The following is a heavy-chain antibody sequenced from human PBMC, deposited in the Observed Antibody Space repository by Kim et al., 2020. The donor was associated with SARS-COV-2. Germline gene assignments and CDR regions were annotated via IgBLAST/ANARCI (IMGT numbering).Heavy chain of an antibody. CDR1: GYSISSGYY. J-gene: IGHJ6*02. Sequence: SETLSLTCTVSGYSISSGYYWGWIRQPPGKGLEWIGSIYHSGSTTYNPSLKSRVTISVDTSKNQFSLKLSSVTAADTAVYYCARDRSTSLFLASYYYGMDVWGQGTTVTVSS. CDR3: ARDRSTSLFLASYYYGMDV. D-gene: IGHD5-12*01. CDR2: IYHSGST. V-gene: IGHV4-38-2*02.